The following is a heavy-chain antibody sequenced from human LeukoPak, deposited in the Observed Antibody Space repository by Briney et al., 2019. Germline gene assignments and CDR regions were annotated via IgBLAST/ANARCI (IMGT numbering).Heavy chain of an antibody. D-gene: IGHD6-13*01. CDR1: GYTFTSYD. Sequence: ASVKVSCEASGYTFTSYDISWVRQATGQGLEWMGWMNPNSGNTGYAQKFQGRVTMTRDTSISTAYMELSRLRSDDTAVYYCARDGSSWYTGDYYYMDVWGKGTTVTISS. V-gene: IGHV1-8*02. CDR3: ARDGSSWYTGDYYYMDV. CDR2: MNPNSGNT. J-gene: IGHJ6*03.